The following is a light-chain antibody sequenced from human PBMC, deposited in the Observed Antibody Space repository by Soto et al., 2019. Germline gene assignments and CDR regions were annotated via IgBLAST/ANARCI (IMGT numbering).Light chain of an antibody. J-gene: IGLJ1*01. CDR3: SSYTSSSTLGV. CDR1: SSDVGGYNY. V-gene: IGLV2-14*01. CDR2: DVS. Sequence: QSALTQPASVSGSPGQSITLSCTGTSSDVGGYNYVSWYQQHPGKAPKLMIYDVSNRPSGVSNRFSGSKSGNTASLTISGLQAEDESDYCCSSYTSSSTLGVCGTGTKVTVL.